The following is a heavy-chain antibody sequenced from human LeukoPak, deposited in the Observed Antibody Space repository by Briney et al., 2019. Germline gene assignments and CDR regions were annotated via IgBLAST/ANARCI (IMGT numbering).Heavy chain of an antibody. J-gene: IGHJ3*01. CDR1: GGSISSGVYY. Sequence: PSETLSLTCSVSGGSISSGVYYWSWIRQPAGKGLEWIGRIYTSGSTNYNPSLKSRVTMSVDTSKNQFSLKLSSVTAADTAVYYCARDQMGAVFSWGQGTMVTVSS. CDR2: IYTSGST. D-gene: IGHD5-24*01. V-gene: IGHV4-61*02. CDR3: ARDQMGAVFS.